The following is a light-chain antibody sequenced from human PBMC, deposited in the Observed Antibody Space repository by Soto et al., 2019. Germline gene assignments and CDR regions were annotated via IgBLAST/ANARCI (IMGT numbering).Light chain of an antibody. CDR1: QDISSSY. Sequence: EIVLTQSPGTLSLSPGERATLSCRASQDISSSYLAWYQQKPDQAPRLLIYGASSRATGIPDRFSGSGSGTDFTLTISSLEPEDFAVYYCQQRSNWLLTFGGGTKVDIK. CDR2: GAS. CDR3: QQRSNWLLT. V-gene: IGKV3D-20*02. J-gene: IGKJ4*01.